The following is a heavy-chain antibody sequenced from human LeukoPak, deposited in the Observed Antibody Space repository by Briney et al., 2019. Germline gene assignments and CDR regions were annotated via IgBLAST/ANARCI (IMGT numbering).Heavy chain of an antibody. CDR2: IIPILGIA. Sequence: ASVKVSCKASGGTFSSYTISWVRRAPGQGLEWMGRIIPILGIANYAQKFQGRVTITADKSTSTAYMELSSLRSEDTAVYYCARDMGYCSSTSCSRYYYYYMDVWGKGTTVTVSS. CDR3: ARDMGYCSSTSCSRYYYYYMDV. V-gene: IGHV1-69*04. CDR1: GGTFSSYT. J-gene: IGHJ6*03. D-gene: IGHD2-2*01.